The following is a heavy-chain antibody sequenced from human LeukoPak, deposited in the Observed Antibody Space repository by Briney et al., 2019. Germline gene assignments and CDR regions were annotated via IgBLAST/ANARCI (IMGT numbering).Heavy chain of an antibody. D-gene: IGHD4-17*01. Sequence: AGVSLRLSCAASGFTFSSYSMNWVRQAPGKGLEWVSSISSSSSYIYYADSVKGRFTISRDNAKNSLYLQMNSRRGEDTAVYYCARDDPGGYGGYPHWGQGTLVTVSS. CDR1: GFTFSSYS. CDR3: ARDDPGGYGGYPH. J-gene: IGHJ4*02. V-gene: IGHV3-21*01. CDR2: ISSSSSYI.